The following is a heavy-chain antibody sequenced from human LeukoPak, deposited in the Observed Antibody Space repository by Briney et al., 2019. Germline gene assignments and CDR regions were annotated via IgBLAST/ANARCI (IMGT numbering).Heavy chain of an antibody. Sequence: GGSLRLSSAASGLIFSSDAMHWVRQAPGKGLEWVAVISYDGSNKYYADSVKGRFTISRDNSKNTLYLQMNSLRAEDTAVYYCVRDRVGATDYFDYWGQGTLVTVSS. CDR3: VRDRVGATDYFDY. V-gene: IGHV3-30-3*01. J-gene: IGHJ4*02. CDR1: GLIFSSDA. D-gene: IGHD1-26*01. CDR2: ISYDGSNK.